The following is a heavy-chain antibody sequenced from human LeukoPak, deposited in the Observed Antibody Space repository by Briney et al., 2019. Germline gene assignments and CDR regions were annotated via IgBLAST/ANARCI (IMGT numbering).Heavy chain of an antibody. D-gene: IGHD2-2*01. J-gene: IGHJ3*01. Sequence: ASVKASCKASGYTFTDYYIHWMRQAPRQGLEWMGWINPKSGGTDSAQKFQGRVTMTRDTSISSAYVELSRLSSDDTAVYYCARGDCSGATCYDLFDVWGQGTKVTVSS. CDR3: ARGDCSGATCYDLFDV. CDR2: INPKSGGT. V-gene: IGHV1-2*02. CDR1: GYTFTDYY.